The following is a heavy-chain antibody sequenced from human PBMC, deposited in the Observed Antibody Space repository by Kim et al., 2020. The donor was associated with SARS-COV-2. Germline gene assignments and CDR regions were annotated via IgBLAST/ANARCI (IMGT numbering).Heavy chain of an antibody. Sequence: SETLSLTCTVSGGSFTGYHWSWIRQPPGKGLEWIGYISDSGTTNYNPSLKSRVTLLVDTSKNQFSLKVTSVTAADTALYFCARGRAVTKDADYWGQGTLVTVSS. V-gene: IGHV4-59*01. J-gene: IGHJ4*02. CDR3: ARGRAVTKDADY. D-gene: IGHD4-17*01. CDR2: ISDSGTT. CDR1: GGSFTGYH.